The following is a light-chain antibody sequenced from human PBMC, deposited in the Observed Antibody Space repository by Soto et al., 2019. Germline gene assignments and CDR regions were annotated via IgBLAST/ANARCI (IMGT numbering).Light chain of an antibody. CDR1: SSDVGGYNY. CDR3: TSYISSSSLV. J-gene: IGLJ2*01. V-gene: IGLV2-14*03. Sequence: QSALTQPASVSGSPGQSITISCTGTSSDVGGYNYVSWYQLHPGKPPKLMIYDVSIRPSGVSNRFSGSKSGNTASLTISGLQAEDETDYYCTSYISSSSLVFGGGTKLTVL. CDR2: DVS.